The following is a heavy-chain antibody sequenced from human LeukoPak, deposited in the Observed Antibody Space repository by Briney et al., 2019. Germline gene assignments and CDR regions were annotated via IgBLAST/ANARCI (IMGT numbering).Heavy chain of an antibody. V-gene: IGHV3-7*04. CDR3: ARSQLLQFDCFNT. D-gene: IGHD5-24*01. J-gene: IGHJ3*02. CDR1: GITLSYYW. CDR2: IKQDGSEK. Sequence: GGSLRLSCVGSGITLSYYWMGWVRQAPGKGLEWVANIKQDGSEKYYVDSVKGRFTISRDSAKNSLFLQMNSLRAEDTAFYYCARSQLLQFDCFNTWGQGTMVTVSP.